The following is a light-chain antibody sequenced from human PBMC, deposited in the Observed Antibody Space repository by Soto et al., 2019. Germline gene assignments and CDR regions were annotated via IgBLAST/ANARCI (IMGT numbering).Light chain of an antibody. Sequence: QSALTQPASVSGSPGRSVTISCTGSSSDVGDFNYVSWYQHLPGRAPKLIIYDVTNRPSGISYRFSASKSGRTASLTISGHPAEDAAVYYSRSYSSSPTHVVFGGGTKLTVL. CDR3: RSYSSSPTHVV. J-gene: IGLJ2*01. CDR1: SSDVGDFNY. CDR2: DVT. V-gene: IGLV2-14*03.